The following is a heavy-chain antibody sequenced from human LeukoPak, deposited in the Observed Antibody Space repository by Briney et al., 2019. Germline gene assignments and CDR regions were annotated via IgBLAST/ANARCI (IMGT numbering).Heavy chain of an antibody. J-gene: IGHJ4*02. V-gene: IGHV1-18*01. CDR3: AREYYYDSSGYYPNDY. CDR1: GYTFTSYG. CDR2: ISAYNGNT. D-gene: IGHD3-22*01. Sequence: ASVKVSCKASGYTFTSYGISWVRQAPGQGLEWMGWISAYNGNTNYAQKLQGRVTMTTDTSTSTAYMELRSLRSDDTAVYYCAREYYYDSSGYYPNDYWGQGTLVTVSS.